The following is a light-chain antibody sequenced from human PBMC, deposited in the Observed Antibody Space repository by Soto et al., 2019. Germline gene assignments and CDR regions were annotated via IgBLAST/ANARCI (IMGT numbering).Light chain of an antibody. CDR3: CSYARSNTYV. J-gene: IGLJ1*01. Sequence: QSALTQPRSVSGSPGQSVTISCTGTSSDVGGHKYVSWYQHHPGKAPKLMIYDVSKRPSGVPDRFSGSKSGNTASLTISGLQAEDEADYHCCSYARSNTYVFGTGTKATVL. CDR1: SSDVGGHKY. CDR2: DVS. V-gene: IGLV2-11*01.